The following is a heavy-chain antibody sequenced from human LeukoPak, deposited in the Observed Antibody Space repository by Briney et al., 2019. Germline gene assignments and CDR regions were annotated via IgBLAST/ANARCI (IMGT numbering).Heavy chain of an antibody. CDR3: GRNLL. D-gene: IGHD2/OR15-2a*01. Sequence: GGSLRLSCAASGFIFSSYWMSWVRQAPGKGLEWVANIKQDGSEKYYGDSVKGRFTISRDNAKNSLYLQMNSLRAEDTAVYYVGRNLLWGQGTLVTVSS. J-gene: IGHJ4*01. CDR1: GFIFSSYW. V-gene: IGHV3-7*01. CDR2: IKQDGSEK.